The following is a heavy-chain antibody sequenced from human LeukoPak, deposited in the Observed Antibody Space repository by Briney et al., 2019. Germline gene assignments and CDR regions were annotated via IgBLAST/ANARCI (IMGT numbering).Heavy chain of an antibody. V-gene: IGHV1-2*02. Sequence: GASVTVSCKASVYTFTVYYMHWVRQAPGQGLEWMGWINPNSGGTNYAQKFQGRVTMTRDTSISTAYMELSRLRSDDTAVYYCARGYDSSGGLGYWGQGTLVTVSS. D-gene: IGHD3-22*01. CDR3: ARGYDSSGGLGY. CDR1: VYTFTVYY. CDR2: INPNSGGT. J-gene: IGHJ4*02.